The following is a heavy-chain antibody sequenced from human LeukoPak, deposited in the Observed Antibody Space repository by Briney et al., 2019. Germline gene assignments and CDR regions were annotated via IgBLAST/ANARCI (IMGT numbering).Heavy chain of an antibody. D-gene: IGHD2-15*01. Sequence: SVKVSCKFSGFTFTGYYMHWVRQAPGQGLEWVGWIHPDSGGTNYAQKFQGRVTMTQDTPISTAYMDLSRLTSDDTAVYYCARAYCSAGTCYSFDFWGQGTMVTVSS. CDR3: ARAYCSAGTCYSFDF. CDR2: IHPDSGGT. V-gene: IGHV1-2*02. J-gene: IGHJ3*01. CDR1: GFTFTGYY.